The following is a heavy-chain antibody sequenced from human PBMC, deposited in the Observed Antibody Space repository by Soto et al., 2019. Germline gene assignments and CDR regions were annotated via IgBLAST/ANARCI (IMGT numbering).Heavy chain of an antibody. CDR1: GFTFSSYA. J-gene: IGHJ4*02. CDR2: ISYDGSNK. V-gene: IGHV3-30-3*01. D-gene: IGHD4-17*01. Sequence: QVQLVESGGGVVQPGRSLRLSCAASGFTFSSYAMHWVRQAPGKGLEWVAVISYDGSNKYYADSVKGRFTISRDNSKNTLYLQMNSLRAEDTAVYYCATSGARSVNYYFDYWGQGTLVTVSS. CDR3: ATSGARSVNYYFDY.